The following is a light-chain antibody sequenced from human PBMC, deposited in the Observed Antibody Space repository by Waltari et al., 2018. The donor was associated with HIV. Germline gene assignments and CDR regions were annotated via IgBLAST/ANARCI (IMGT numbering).Light chain of an antibody. CDR2: DDS. J-gene: IGLJ1*01. V-gene: IGLV3-21*02. CDR3: QVWDSGSDHPGV. Sequence: SYVLTQPPSVSVAPGQTARITCGGDNIGNKSVHWYQQKPGQAPVLVVFDDSDRPSGIPERSSGSNSGNTATLTVSRVEAGDEADYYCQVWDSGSDHPGVFGTGTKVTVL. CDR1: NIGNKS.